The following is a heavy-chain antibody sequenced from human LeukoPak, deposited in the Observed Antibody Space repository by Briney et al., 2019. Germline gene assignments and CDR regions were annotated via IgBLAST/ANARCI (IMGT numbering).Heavy chain of an antibody. D-gene: IGHD3-10*01. CDR2: INWNGGST. Sequence: GGSLRLSCAASGFTFDDYGMSWVRQAPGKGLEWVSGINWNGGSTGYADSVKGRFTISRDNAKNSLYLQMNSLRAEDTAVYYCARKSNSYYYGSGSYYNDYWGQGTLVTVSS. CDR1: GFTFDDYG. CDR3: ARKSNSYYYGSGSYYNDY. V-gene: IGHV3-20*04. J-gene: IGHJ4*02.